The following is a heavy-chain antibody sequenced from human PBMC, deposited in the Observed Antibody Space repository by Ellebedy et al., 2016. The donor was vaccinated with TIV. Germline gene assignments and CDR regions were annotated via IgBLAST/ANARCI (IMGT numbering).Heavy chain of an antibody. CDR2: ISGSGGST. CDR1: GFTFSSYA. CDR3: AKPAYGSGYTHAFDI. J-gene: IGHJ3*02. D-gene: IGHD3-22*01. V-gene: IGHV3-23*01. Sequence: GESLKISCAASGFTFSSYAMSWVRQAPGKGLEWVSAISGSGGSTYYADSVKGRFTISRDNSKNTLYRQMNSLRAEDTAVYYCAKPAYGSGYTHAFDIWGQGTMVTVSS.